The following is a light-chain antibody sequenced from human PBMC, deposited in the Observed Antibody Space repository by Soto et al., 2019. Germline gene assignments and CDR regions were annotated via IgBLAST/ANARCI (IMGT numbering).Light chain of an antibody. CDR2: DAS. V-gene: IGKV3-11*01. J-gene: IGKJ4*01. CDR3: QQRSNWLRT. CDR1: QSVSSY. Sequence: EIVLTQSPATLSLSPGERATLSCRASQSVSSYLAWYQQKPGQAPRLLIYDASNSATGIPARFSGSGSGTAFTLTISSLEPEEFAVYYGQQRSNWLRTFGGGTKVEIK.